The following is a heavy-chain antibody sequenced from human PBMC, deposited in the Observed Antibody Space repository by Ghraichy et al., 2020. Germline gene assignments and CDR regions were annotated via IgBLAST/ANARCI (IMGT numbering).Heavy chain of an antibody. Sequence: SETLSLTCTVSGGSISSYYWSWIRQPPGKGLEWIGYIYYSGSTNYNPSLKSRVTISVDTSKNQFSLKLSSVTAADTAVYYCARVAAPAVYSSGWYVIDYWGQGTLVTVSS. CDR2: IYYSGST. CDR3: ARVAAPAVYSSGWYVIDY. J-gene: IGHJ4*02. D-gene: IGHD6-19*01. V-gene: IGHV4-59*01. CDR1: GGSISSYY.